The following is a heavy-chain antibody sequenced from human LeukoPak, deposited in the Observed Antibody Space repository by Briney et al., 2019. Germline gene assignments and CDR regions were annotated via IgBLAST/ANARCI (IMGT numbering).Heavy chain of an antibody. D-gene: IGHD3-10*01. V-gene: IGHV3-48*01. J-gene: IGHJ6*03. CDR1: GFTLRSYS. Sequence: GGSLRLSCAASGFTLRSYSMNWVRQAPGKGLEWVSYISSSTSTIYYADSVKGRFTISRDNSKNTLYLQINSLRAEDTAVYYCAKGGAVSSKSIIMVRGTRRYYYNMDVWGKGTTVTISS. CDR2: ISSSTSTI. CDR3: AKGGAVSSKSIIMVRGTRRYYYNMDV.